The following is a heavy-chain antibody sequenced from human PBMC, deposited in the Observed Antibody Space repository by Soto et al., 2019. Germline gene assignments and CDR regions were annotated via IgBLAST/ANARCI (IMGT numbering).Heavy chain of an antibody. CDR1: GFTFSDTY. D-gene: IGHD6-6*01. CDR2: ISSSSSHT. Sequence: QVQLVESGGGLVQPGRSLRLSCAASGFTFSDTYMSWIRQAPGKGLEWVSYISSSSSHTNYADSVKGRFTISRDNAKNSLYLQMNSLSAEDTAVYYCARGIAARPPDYWGQGTLVTVSS. J-gene: IGHJ4*02. CDR3: ARGIAARPPDY. V-gene: IGHV3-11*06.